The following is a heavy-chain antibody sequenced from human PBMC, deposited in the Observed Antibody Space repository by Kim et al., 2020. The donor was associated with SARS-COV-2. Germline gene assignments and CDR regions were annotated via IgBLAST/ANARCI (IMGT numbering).Heavy chain of an antibody. J-gene: IGHJ6*02. CDR1: GFIFSSYA. CDR2: IWYDGSNK. D-gene: IGHD3-3*01. V-gene: IGHV3-33*01. CDR3: ARETITGYGLDV. Sequence: GGSLRLSCAASGFIFSSYAMIWVRQAPVEGLEWLATIWYDGSNKYYKDSLKGRFTISRDNSKNTLFLQMNSLRVEDTAVYYCARETITGYGLDVWGQGTT.